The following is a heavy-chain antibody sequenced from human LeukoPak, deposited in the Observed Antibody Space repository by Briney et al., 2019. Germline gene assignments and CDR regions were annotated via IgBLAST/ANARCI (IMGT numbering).Heavy chain of an antibody. CDR3: ARVRRRDGYNPGGFDY. D-gene: IGHD5-24*01. V-gene: IGHV3-21*01. CDR2: ISSSSSYI. CDR1: GFTLSSYS. J-gene: IGHJ4*02. Sequence: GGSLRLSCAASGFTLSSYSMNWVRQAPGKGLEWVSSISSSSSYIYYADSVKGRSTISRDNAKNSPYLQMNSLRAEDTAVYYCARVRRRDGYNPGGFDYWGQGTLATVSS.